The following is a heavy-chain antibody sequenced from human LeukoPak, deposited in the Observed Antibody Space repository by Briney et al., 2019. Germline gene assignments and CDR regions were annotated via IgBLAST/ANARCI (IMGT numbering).Heavy chain of an antibody. Sequence: GESLTISCTASGYSFTNYWIGLVRQMPGAGLEWMGTIYPGDSDARYSPAFQGQFTLSVDRSTTTAYLQWPSLKASDTAMYYCARPYSTGIRDAYDMPGQRTMVIVSS. V-gene: IGHV5-51*01. CDR3: ARPYSTGIRDAYDM. J-gene: IGHJ3*02. CDR2: IYPGDSDA. CDR1: GYSFTNYW. D-gene: IGHD2/OR15-2a*01.